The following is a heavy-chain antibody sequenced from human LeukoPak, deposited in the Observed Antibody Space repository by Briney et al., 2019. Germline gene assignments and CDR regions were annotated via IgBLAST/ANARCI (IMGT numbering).Heavy chain of an antibody. Sequence: GRSLRLSCAASGFTFDGYAMHWVRQAPGKGLEWVSGISWNSGSIGYADSVKGRFTISRDNSKNTLYLQMNSLRPEDTAVYYCAREGRYDILTAYYPLNNWGQGARVTVSS. CDR1: GFTFDGYA. CDR2: ISWNSGSI. J-gene: IGHJ4*02. V-gene: IGHV3-9*01. CDR3: AREGRYDILTAYYPLNN. D-gene: IGHD3-9*01.